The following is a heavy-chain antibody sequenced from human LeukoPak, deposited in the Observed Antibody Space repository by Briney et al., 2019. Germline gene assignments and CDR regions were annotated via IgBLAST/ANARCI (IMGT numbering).Heavy chain of an antibody. D-gene: IGHD4-17*01. CDR3: ARVKVRTVTTYLYYFDY. J-gene: IGHJ4*02. CDR1: GGSFSGSY. CDR2: INHSGST. Sequence: SGTLSLTCAVYGGSFSGSYWSWIRQPPGKGLEWIGEINHSGSTNYNPSLKSRVTISVDTSKNQFSLKLSSVTAADTAVYYCARVKVRTVTTYLYYFDYWGQGTLVTVSS. V-gene: IGHV4-34*01.